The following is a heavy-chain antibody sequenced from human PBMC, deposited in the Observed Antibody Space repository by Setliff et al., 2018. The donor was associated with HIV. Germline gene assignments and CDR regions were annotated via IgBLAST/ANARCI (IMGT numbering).Heavy chain of an antibody. Sequence: PSETLSLTCIVSGVSISDTNYYWGWIRQPPGKGLEWIGYVYYNGTTNYNPSLKSRVTISADRSKNQLSLKLSSLTAPDTAVYYCARGSQVAGTLDFWGQGIPVTVSS. D-gene: IGHD6-19*01. CDR1: GVSISDTNYY. J-gene: IGHJ4*02. CDR3: ARGSQVAGTLDF. V-gene: IGHV4-61*05. CDR2: VYYNGTT.